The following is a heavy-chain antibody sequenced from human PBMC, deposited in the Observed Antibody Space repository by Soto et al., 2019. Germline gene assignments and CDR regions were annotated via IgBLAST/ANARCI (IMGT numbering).Heavy chain of an antibody. CDR3: ARGFHTVSYFDY. Sequence: SVKVSCKASGDTFSSFSITWVLRAPGQGLEWMGGIIPFAGTTHYAQKFGGRVTVTADKSTNTAYMELSSLRSEDTAVYYCARGFHTVSYFDYWGQGTLVTVSS. CDR1: GDTFSSFS. CDR2: IIPFAGTT. J-gene: IGHJ4*02. D-gene: IGHD4-17*01. V-gene: IGHV1-69*06.